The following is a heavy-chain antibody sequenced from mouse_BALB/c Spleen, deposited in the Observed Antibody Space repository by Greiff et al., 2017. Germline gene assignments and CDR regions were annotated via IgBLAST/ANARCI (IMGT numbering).Heavy chain of an antibody. Sequence: EVMLVESGGGLVQPGGSLKLSCAASGFDFSRYWMSWVRQAPGKGLEWIGEINPDSSTINYTPSLKDKFIISRDNAKNTLYLQMSKVRSEDTALYYCARPGDGYYPYAMDYWGQGTSVTVSS. CDR2: INPDSSTI. J-gene: IGHJ4*01. CDR3: ARPGDGYYPYAMDY. D-gene: IGHD2-3*01. V-gene: IGHV4-1*02. CDR1: GFDFSRYW.